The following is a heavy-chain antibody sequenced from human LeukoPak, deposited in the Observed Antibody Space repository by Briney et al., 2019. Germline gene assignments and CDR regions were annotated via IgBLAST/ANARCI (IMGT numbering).Heavy chain of an antibody. CDR1: GDSVSSNSAA. V-gene: IGHV6-1*01. CDR2: TYYRSKWYN. CDR3: ARDQGGDIVVVPAAPNWFDP. J-gene: IGHJ5*02. Sequence: SQTLSLTCAISGDSVSSNSAAWNWIRQSPSRGLEWLGRTYYRSKWYNDYAVSVKSRITINPDTSKNQFSLQLNSVTPEDTAVYYCARDQGGDIVVVPAAPNWFDPWGQGTLVTVSS. D-gene: IGHD2-2*01.